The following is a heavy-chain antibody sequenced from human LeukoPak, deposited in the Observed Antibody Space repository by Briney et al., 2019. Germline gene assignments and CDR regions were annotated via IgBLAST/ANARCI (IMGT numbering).Heavy chain of an antibody. Sequence: ASVKVSCKASGYTFTSYGISWVRQAPGQGLEWMGWISAYNGNTNYAQKLQGRVTMTTDTSTSTAYMELRSLRSDDTAVYYCARERDPYSGSLGYFQHWGQGTLVPVSS. CDR3: ARERDPYSGSLGYFQH. V-gene: IGHV1-18*01. J-gene: IGHJ1*01. D-gene: IGHD1-26*01. CDR2: ISAYNGNT. CDR1: GYTFTSYG.